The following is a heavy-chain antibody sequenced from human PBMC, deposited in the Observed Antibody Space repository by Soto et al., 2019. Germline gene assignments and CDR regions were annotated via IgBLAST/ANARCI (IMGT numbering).Heavy chain of an antibody. CDR1: GDSISSHY. J-gene: IGHJ5*02. Sequence: SETLSLTCTVSGDSISSHYWSWIRQPPGKGLEWIGHIYHSGGTRYNLSLRSRVTISVDTSKNQFSPKLRSVTAADTAVYYCAKNVAVAGFCLDPWGQGILVTVSS. D-gene: IGHD6-19*01. V-gene: IGHV4-59*11. CDR2: IYHSGGT. CDR3: AKNVAVAGFCLDP.